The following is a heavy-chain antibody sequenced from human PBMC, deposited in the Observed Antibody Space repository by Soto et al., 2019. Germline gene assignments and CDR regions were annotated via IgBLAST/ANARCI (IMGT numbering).Heavy chain of an antibody. Sequence: QVQLVQSGAEVKKPGSSVRVSCKASGGTFSSYTINWVRQAPGQGLEWMGGLIPVFGTSNYAQKFQGRVTLTADESTNTIYMELSSLRSEDTAVYYCARPITIFNSHRAFDIWGPGTKVTVSS. CDR3: ARPITIFNSHRAFDI. CDR1: GGTFSSYT. D-gene: IGHD3-9*01. CDR2: LIPVFGTS. V-gene: IGHV1-69*12. J-gene: IGHJ3*02.